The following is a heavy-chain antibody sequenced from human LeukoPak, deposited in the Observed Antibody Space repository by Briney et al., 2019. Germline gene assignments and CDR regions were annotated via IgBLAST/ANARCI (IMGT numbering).Heavy chain of an antibody. CDR3: ARFSRRHSYGSTRGIDY. Sequence: PSETLSLTCAVYGGSFSGYYWSWIRQPPGKGLEWIGEINHSGSTNYNPSPKSRVTISVDTSKNQFSLKLSSVTAADTAVYYCARFSRRHSYGSTRGIDYWGQGTLVTVSS. V-gene: IGHV4-34*01. D-gene: IGHD5-18*01. J-gene: IGHJ4*02. CDR2: INHSGST. CDR1: GGSFSGYY.